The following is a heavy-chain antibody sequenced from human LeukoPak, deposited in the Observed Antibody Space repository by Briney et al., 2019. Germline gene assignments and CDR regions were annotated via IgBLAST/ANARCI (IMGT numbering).Heavy chain of an antibody. Sequence: KSSETLSLTCTVSDGSISSSSYYWGWIRQPPGKGLEWIGSIYYSGSTYYNPSLKSRVTISVDTSKNQFSLKLSSVTAADTAVYYCARERSMVRGRTGSDVWGKGTTVTVSS. J-gene: IGHJ6*04. V-gene: IGHV4-39*02. D-gene: IGHD3-10*01. CDR3: ARERSMVRGRTGSDV. CDR1: DGSISSSSYY. CDR2: IYYSGST.